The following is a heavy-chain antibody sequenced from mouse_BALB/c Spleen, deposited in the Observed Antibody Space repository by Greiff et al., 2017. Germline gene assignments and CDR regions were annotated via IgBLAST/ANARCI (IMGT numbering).Heavy chain of an antibody. CDR2: ISSGGGST. CDR3: ARKGSRIDCGNHEEAMDD. V-gene: IGHV5-12-1*01. J-gene: IGHJ4*01. CDR1: GFAFSSYD. Sequence: DVMLVESGGGLVKPGGSLKLSCAASGFAFSSYDMSWVRQTPEKRLEWVAYISSGGGSTYYPDTVKGRFTISRDNAKNTRYLQISSLNSEDTAMYYCARKGSRIDCGNHEEAMDDWGQGTSVTGAS. D-gene: IGHD2-1*01.